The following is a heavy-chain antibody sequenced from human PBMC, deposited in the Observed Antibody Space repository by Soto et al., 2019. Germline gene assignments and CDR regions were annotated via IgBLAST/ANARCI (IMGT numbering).Heavy chain of an antibody. CDR3: ASQKYQPGGFDP. CDR1: GGSISSSSYY. CDR2: SFYSGST. Sequence: QLQLQESGPGLVKPSETLSLTCTVSGGSISSSSYYWGWSRQPPGKGLDWIGSSFYSGSTYYNPSLKSRVPRSVDPSKNQFPLKLSSVTAADTAVYYCASQKYQPGGFDPWGQGTMVTASS. J-gene: IGHJ5*02. D-gene: IGHD2-2*01. V-gene: IGHV4-39*01.